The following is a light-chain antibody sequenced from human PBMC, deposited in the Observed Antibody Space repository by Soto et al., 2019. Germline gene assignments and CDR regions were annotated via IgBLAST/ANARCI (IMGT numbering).Light chain of an antibody. CDR1: QSLVYSDGNTY. V-gene: IGKV2-30*01. J-gene: IGKJ1*01. CDR2: KVS. Sequence: DVVMTQSPLSLPVTLGQPASISCRSSQSLVYSDGNTYLNWFQQRQGQSPRRLIYKVSNRDSGVPDRFSGSGSGTDFTLKISRVEAEDVGVYYCMQETFCQGTKVEIK. CDR3: MQET.